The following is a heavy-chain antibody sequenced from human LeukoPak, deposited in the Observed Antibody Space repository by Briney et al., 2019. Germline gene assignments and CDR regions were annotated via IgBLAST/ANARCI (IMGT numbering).Heavy chain of an antibody. D-gene: IGHD2-2*01. J-gene: IGHJ4*02. V-gene: IGHV1-18*01. CDR2: ISAYNGNT. Sequence: GASVRVSCKASGYTFTSYGISWVRQAPGQGLEWMGWISAYNGNTNYAQKLQGRVTMTTDTSTSTAYMELRSLRSDDTAVYYCARVYCSSTSCYACGMGYWGQGTLVTVSS. CDR1: GYTFTSYG. CDR3: ARVYCSSTSCYACGMGY.